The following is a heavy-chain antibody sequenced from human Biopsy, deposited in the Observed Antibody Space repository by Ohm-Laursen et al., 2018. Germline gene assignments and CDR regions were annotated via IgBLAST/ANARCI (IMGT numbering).Heavy chain of an antibody. CDR1: GGSISGYY. CDR3: ARVVGAATGFDQ. V-gene: IGHV4-59*07. CDR2: IWSSGTT. D-gene: IGHD1-26*01. J-gene: IGHJ4*02. Sequence: SDTLSLTCSISGGSISGYYWNWIRQSPGKGLEWIGYIWSSGTTDYNPSLQSRVSMSLELSTDQFSLKVDSVTAADTAVYYCARVVGAATGFDQWGQGIPVTDSS.